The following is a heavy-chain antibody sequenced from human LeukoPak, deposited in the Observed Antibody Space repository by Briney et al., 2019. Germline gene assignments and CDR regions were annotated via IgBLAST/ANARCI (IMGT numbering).Heavy chain of an antibody. D-gene: IGHD3-9*01. CDR1: GFTFSSYG. Sequence: PGGSLRLSCAASGFTFSSYGMSWVRQAPGRGLEWVSTISGSGGSTYYADSVKGRFTISRDNAKNSLYLQMTSLRAEDTAIYYCARVDPFDYWGQGTLVIVSS. CDR3: ARVDPFDY. V-gene: IGHV3-23*01. J-gene: IGHJ4*02. CDR2: ISGSGGST.